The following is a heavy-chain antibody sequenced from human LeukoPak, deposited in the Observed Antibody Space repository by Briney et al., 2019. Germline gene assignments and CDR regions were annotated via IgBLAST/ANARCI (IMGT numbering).Heavy chain of an antibody. CDR1: GGSISTYY. D-gene: IGHD3-22*01. J-gene: IGHJ1*01. CDR3: ARGSSYYDSSDYFPWESFQH. V-gene: IGHV4-59*01. CDR2: IFYSGST. Sequence: SETLSLTCTVSGGSISTYYWSWIRQPPGKGLEWIGYIFYSGSTNYNPSLKSRVTISVDTSKNQFSLNLSSVTAADTAVYYCARGSSYYDSSDYFPWESFQHWSQGTLVTVSS.